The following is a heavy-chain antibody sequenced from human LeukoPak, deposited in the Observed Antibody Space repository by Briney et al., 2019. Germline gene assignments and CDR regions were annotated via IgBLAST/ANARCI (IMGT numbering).Heavy chain of an antibody. V-gene: IGHV1-69*01. CDR3: ARDRGYSYGKLGPDY. Sequence: SVKVSCKASGGTFSSYAISWVRQAPGQGLEWMGGIIPIFGTANYAQKFQGRVTITADESTSTAYMVLSSLRSEDTAVYYCARDRGYSYGKLGPDYRGQGTLVTVSS. J-gene: IGHJ4*02. CDR2: IIPIFGTA. CDR1: GGTFSSYA. D-gene: IGHD5-18*01.